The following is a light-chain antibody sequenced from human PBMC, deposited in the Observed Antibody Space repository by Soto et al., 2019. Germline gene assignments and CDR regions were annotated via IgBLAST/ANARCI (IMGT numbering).Light chain of an antibody. Sequence: EIVLTQSPVTLSLSPGERATLSCRASQSVPNNYLAWYQQKPGQAPRLLIYGASTRATGIPARFSGSVSGTDFTLTISSLQPDDFATYYCQQYNSYSWTFGQGTKVDIK. J-gene: IGKJ1*01. CDR1: QSVPNNY. V-gene: IGKV3-20*01. CDR3: QQYNSYSWT. CDR2: GAS.